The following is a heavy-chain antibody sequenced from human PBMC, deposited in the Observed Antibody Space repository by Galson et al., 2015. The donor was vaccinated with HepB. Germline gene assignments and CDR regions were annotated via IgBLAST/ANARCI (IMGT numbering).Heavy chain of an antibody. J-gene: IGHJ4*02. Sequence: SLRLSCAASGFTFSNYGMHWVRQAPGKGLEWVALISYDGSYKYYEDSVKGRFTISRDQIANTLYLQIDSLRPEDTAVYYCASAKVGTTYFDYWGQGTLVTVSS. CDR1: GFTFSNYG. D-gene: IGHD1-26*01. CDR3: ASAKVGTTYFDY. V-gene: IGHV3-30*03. CDR2: ISYDGSYK.